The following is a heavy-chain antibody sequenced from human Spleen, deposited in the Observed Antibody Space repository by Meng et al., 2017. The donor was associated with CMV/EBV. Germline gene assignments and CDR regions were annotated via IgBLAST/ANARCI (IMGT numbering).Heavy chain of an antibody. V-gene: IGHV1-18*01. CDR1: GYTFTSYD. Sequence: KFSCKASGYTFTSYDIRWVRQAPGQGLEWLGWISGYNGNTNSAQKVQGRVTMTTDTSTSTAYMELRSLRSDDTAVYYCATGGYYFDYWGQGTLVTVSS. CDR2: ISGYNGNT. D-gene: IGHD3-16*01. J-gene: IGHJ4*02. CDR3: ATGGYYFDY.